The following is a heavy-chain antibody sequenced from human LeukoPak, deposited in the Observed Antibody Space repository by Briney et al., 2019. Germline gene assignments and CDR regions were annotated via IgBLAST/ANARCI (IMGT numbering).Heavy chain of an antibody. Sequence: SVKVSCKASGYTFTGYYMHWVRQAPGQGLEWMGGIIPIFATANYAQKFQGRVTITADKSTSTAYMELSSLRSEDTAVYYCARDTGSGSGSYYSPLDYWGQGTLVTVSS. CDR1: GYTFTGYY. D-gene: IGHD3-10*01. CDR2: IIPIFATA. J-gene: IGHJ4*02. V-gene: IGHV1-69*06. CDR3: ARDTGSGSGSYYSPLDY.